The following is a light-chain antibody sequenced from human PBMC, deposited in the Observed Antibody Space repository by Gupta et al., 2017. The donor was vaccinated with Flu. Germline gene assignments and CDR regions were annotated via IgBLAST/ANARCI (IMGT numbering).Light chain of an antibody. V-gene: IGLV2-14*01. CDR3: SSYRSSSALYV. Sequence: QSALTQPASVSGSPGQSITISCTGTSNDIGGYNNVSWYQHHPGKAPKLLIYEVSNRPSGLSNRFSGSKSGNTAPLTISGLQAEDEADYYCSSYRSSSALYVFGGGTKVTVL. CDR1: SNDIGGYNN. CDR2: EVS. J-gene: IGLJ1*01.